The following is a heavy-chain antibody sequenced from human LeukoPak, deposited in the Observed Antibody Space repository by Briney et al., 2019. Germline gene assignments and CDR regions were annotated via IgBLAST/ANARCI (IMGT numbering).Heavy chain of an antibody. CDR3: ARGQWLVQTYYFDY. CDR1: GYTFTVYY. V-gene: IGHV1-2*02. CDR2: INPNSGGT. J-gene: IGHJ4*02. Sequence: ASVTVSFTASGYTFTVYYMHRVRQAPGQGLEWMGCINPNSGGTNYAQKFQGRVTMTRDTSISTAYMELSRLRSDDTAVYYCARGQWLVQTYYFDYWGQGTLVTVSS. D-gene: IGHD6-19*01.